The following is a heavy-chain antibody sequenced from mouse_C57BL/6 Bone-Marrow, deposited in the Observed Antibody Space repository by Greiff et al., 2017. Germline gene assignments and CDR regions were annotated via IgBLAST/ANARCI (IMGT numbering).Heavy chain of an antibody. V-gene: IGHV1-78*01. CDR3: ARGKGDDKSTYFDY. D-gene: IGHD3-3*01. Sequence: VQLQQSDAELVKPGASVKISCKASGYTFTDHSIHWMKPRPEQGLEWIGYIYPRDGSTKYNEKFKGKATLTADTSSSTAYIQLYRLTSADSAVFVSARGKGDDKSTYFDYWGQGTTLTVSS. CDR1: GYTFTDHS. J-gene: IGHJ2*01. CDR2: IYPRDGST.